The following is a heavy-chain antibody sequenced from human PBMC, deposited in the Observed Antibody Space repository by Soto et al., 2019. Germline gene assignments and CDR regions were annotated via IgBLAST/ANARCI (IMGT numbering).Heavy chain of an antibody. D-gene: IGHD3-16*02. CDR1: GFTFSDSW. CDR3: TTYYYIWVSCRYRWAY. V-gene: IGHV3-15*01. CDR2: ILSETDGGTI. Sequence: EVHLVESGGGLVQPGGSLRLSRVASGFTFSDSWMSWVRQAPGKGLEWVARILSETDGGTIDYAAPVEDRFTISRDDSKIILFLQMNVRKTENRAVYFCTTYYYIWVSCRYRWAYGGQGTLVTGSS. J-gene: IGHJ4*02.